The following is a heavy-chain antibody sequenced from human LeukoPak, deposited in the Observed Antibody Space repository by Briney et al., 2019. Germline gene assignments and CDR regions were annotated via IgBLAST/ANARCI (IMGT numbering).Heavy chain of an antibody. CDR3: ARNSGYGLGTSYYFDY. J-gene: IGHJ4*02. CDR2: IYHSGST. V-gene: IGHV4-38-2*02. D-gene: IGHD5-12*01. Sequence: PSETLSLTCTVSVYSISSGYYWGWIRQPPGKGLEWIGSIYHSGSTYYNPSLKSRVTISVDTSKNQFSLKLSSVTAADTAVYYCARNSGYGLGTSYYFDYWGQGTLVTVSS. CDR1: VYSISSGYY.